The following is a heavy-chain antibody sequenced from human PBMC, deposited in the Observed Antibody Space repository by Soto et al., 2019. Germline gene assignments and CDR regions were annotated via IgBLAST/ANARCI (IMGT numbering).Heavy chain of an antibody. J-gene: IGHJ4*02. D-gene: IGHD2-8*02. CDR2: INHSGST. CDR1: GGSFSGYC. V-gene: IGHV4-34*01. Sequence: SETLSLTCAVYGGSFSGYCWTWIRQPPGTGLEWIGEINHSGSTNYNPSLKSRVTISVDTPKNQFSLKLTSVTAADTAVYYCARDKITGLFDYWGQGTLVTVSS. CDR3: ARDKITGLFDY.